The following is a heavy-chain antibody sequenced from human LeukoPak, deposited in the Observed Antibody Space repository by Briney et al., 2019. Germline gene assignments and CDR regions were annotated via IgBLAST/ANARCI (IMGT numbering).Heavy chain of an antibody. D-gene: IGHD4-23*01. J-gene: IGHJ5*02. CDR3: AGQVVMAGDWFDP. CDR2: IYYSGST. V-gene: IGHV4-39*01. CDR1: GGSISSSSYY. Sequence: SETLSLTCTVSGGSISSSSYYWGWIRQPPGKGLEWIGSIYYSGSTYYNPSLKSRVTISVDTSKNQFSLKLSSVTAADTAVYYCAGQVVMAGDWFDPWGQGTLVTVSS.